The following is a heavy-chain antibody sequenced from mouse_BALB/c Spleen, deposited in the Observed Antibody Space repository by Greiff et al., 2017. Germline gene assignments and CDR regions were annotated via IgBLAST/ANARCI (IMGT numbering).Heavy chain of an antibody. CDR1: GFTFSSYT. CDR3: ARGSSSYAMDY. CDR2: ISNGGGST. J-gene: IGHJ4*01. Sequence: LQQSGGGLVQPGGSLKLSCAASGFTFSSYTMSWVRQTPEKRLEWVAYISNGGGSTYYPDTVKGRFTISRDNAKNTLYLQMSSLKSEDTAMYYCARGSSSYAMDYWGQGTSVTVSS. V-gene: IGHV5-12-2*01. D-gene: IGHD1-1*01.